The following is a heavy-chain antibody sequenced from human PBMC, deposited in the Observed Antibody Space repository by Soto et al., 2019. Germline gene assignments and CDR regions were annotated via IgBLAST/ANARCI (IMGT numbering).Heavy chain of an antibody. J-gene: IGHJ4*02. CDR2: MNPNSGTT. Sequence: QVQLVQSGAEVKKPGASVKVSCKASGYTFTSYDINWVRQATGQGLEWMGWMNPNSGTTGYAQKFKGRXTMTRNTSITTAYMELSSLRSEDTAVYYCAREISGSYRFDYWGQGTLVTVSS. V-gene: IGHV1-8*01. CDR1: GYTFTSYD. D-gene: IGHD1-26*01. CDR3: AREISGSYRFDY.